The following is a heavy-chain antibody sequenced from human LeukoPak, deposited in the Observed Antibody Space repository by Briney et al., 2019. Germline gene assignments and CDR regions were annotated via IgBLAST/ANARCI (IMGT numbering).Heavy chain of an antibody. V-gene: IGHV4-30-2*01. CDR3: ARGRLLLRRVASSSYYGMDV. CDR2: IYHSGST. D-gene: IGHD3-10*01. J-gene: IGHJ6*02. Sequence: KPSETLSLTCAVSGGSIISGGYSWSWIRQPPGKDLEWIGYIYHSGSTYYNPSLKSRVTISVDNSKNQFSLKLSSVTAADTAVYYCARGRLLLRRVASSSYYGMDVWGQGTTVTVSS. CDR1: GGSIISGGYS.